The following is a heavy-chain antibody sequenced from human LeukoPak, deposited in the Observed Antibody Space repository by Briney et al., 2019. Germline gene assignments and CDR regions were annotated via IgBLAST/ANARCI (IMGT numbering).Heavy chain of an antibody. Sequence: GGSLRPSCAASGFTFSSYGMHWVRQAPGKGLEWVAVIWYDGSNKYYADSVKGRFTISRDNSKNTLYLQMNSLRAEDTAVYYCASLYSSGWYPTWDGWGQGTLVTVSS. CDR1: GFTFSSYG. V-gene: IGHV3-33*01. CDR3: ASLYSSGWYPTWDG. D-gene: IGHD6-19*01. J-gene: IGHJ4*02. CDR2: IWYDGSNK.